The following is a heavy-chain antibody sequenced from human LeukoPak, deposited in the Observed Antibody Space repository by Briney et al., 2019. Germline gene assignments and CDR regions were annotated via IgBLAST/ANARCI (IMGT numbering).Heavy chain of an antibody. V-gene: IGHV3-21*01. J-gene: IGHJ4*02. D-gene: IGHD3-16*01. CDR3: ARDRAGGYEDY. Sequence: GGSLRLSCAASGFTFSSYSMNWVRQAPGKGLEWVSSISSSSSYIYYADSVKGRFTISRDNAKNSLYLQMNSLRAEDTAVYYCARDRAGGYEDYGGKGTRVTVPS. CDR1: GFTFSSYS. CDR2: ISSSSSYI.